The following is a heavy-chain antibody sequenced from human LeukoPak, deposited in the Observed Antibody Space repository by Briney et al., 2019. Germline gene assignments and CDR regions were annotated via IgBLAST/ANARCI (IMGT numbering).Heavy chain of an antibody. J-gene: IGHJ4*02. CDR3: AVRAITGTASGPYFDY. D-gene: IGHD1-7*01. V-gene: IGHV1-2*02. CDR1: GYTFISYD. CDR2: IHPKSGGT. Sequence: ASVKVSCKASGYTFISYDISWVRQATGQGLEWMGWIHPKSGGTNYVQTFQGRVTMTRDTSISTAYMELSRLRSDDTAVYFCAVRAITGTASGPYFDYWGQGTLVTVSS.